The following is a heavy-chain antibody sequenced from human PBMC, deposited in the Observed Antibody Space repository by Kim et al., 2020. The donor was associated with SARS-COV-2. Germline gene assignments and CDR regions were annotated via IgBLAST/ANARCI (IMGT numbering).Heavy chain of an antibody. Sequence: SVKVSCKASGGTFSSYAISWVRQAPGQGLEWMGRIIPILGIANYAQKFQGRVTITADKSTSTAYMELSSLRSEDTAVYYCARDMGYVRGYSYGTYRYSDYWGQGTLVTVSS. J-gene: IGHJ4*02. D-gene: IGHD5-18*01. V-gene: IGHV1-69*04. CDR1: GGTFSSYA. CDR2: IIPILGIA. CDR3: ARDMGYVRGYSYGTYRYSDY.